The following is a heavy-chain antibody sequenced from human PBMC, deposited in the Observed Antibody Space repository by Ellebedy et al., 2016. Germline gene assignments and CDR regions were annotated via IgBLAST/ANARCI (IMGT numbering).Heavy chain of an antibody. CDR3: AKGTMDYLHH. CDR2: ISWNSAAI. CDR1: GFTFDDYA. Sequence: GGSLRLXXATSGFTFDDYALNWVRQVPGKGLEWVSGISWNSAAIGYGEAVKGRLTISRDSAKNYLYLQMNSLRVEDTALYFCAKGTMDYLHHWGQGTLVTVSS. V-gene: IGHV3-9*01. D-gene: IGHD3-10*01. J-gene: IGHJ4*02.